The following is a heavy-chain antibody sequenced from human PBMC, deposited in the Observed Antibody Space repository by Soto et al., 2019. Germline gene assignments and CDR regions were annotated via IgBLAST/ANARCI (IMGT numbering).Heavy chain of an antibody. CDR1: GGTFSSYA. D-gene: IGHD2-2*01. CDR3: ARSGGIVVVPAARRNWFDP. Sequence: GASVKVSCKASGGTFSSYAISWVRQAPGQGLEWMGGIIPIFGTANYAQKFQGRVTITADESTSTAYMELSSLRSEDTAVYYCARSGGIVVVPAARRNWFDPWGQGTLVTVSS. J-gene: IGHJ5*02. CDR2: IIPIFGTA. V-gene: IGHV1-69*13.